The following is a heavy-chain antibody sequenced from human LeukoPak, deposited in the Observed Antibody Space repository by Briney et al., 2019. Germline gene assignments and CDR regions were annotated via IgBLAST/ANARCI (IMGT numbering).Heavy chain of an antibody. CDR3: ARRDYKGVYLFDY. CDR2: ISAYNGNT. D-gene: IGHD4-11*01. V-gene: IGHV1-18*04. J-gene: IGHJ4*02. Sequence: ASVKVSCKASGYTFTGYYMHWVRQAPGQGLEWMGWISAYNGNTNYAQKLQGRVTMTTDTSTSTACMELRSLRSDDTAVYYCARRDYKGVYLFDYWGQGTLVTVSS. CDR1: GYTFTGYY.